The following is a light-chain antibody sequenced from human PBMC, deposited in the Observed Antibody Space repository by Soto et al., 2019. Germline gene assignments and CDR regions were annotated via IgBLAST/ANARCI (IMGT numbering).Light chain of an antibody. CDR1: QSVSSN. CDR3: QQYNNWPWT. Sequence: EIVMTQSPATVSVSPGERATLSCRASQSVSSNLAWYQQKPGQAPRLLIYGASTRATGIPATLSGSGSGKEFTLTISSLQSEEFAVYYCQQYNNWPWTLGQGTKVEIK. CDR2: GAS. V-gene: IGKV3D-15*01. J-gene: IGKJ1*01.